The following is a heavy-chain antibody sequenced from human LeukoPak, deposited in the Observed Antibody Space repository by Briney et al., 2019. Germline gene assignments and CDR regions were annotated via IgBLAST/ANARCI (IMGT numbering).Heavy chain of an antibody. CDR1: GFTFSSYS. V-gene: IGHV3-21*01. CDR3: ARDEFYGDYDYYYYMDV. Sequence: GGSLRLSCAASGFTFSSYSMNWVRQAPGEGLEWVSSISSSSSYIYYADSVKGRFTISRDNAKNSLYLQMNSLRAEDTAVYYCARDEFYGDYDYYYYMDVWGKGTTVTISS. CDR2: ISSSSSYI. J-gene: IGHJ6*03. D-gene: IGHD4-17*01.